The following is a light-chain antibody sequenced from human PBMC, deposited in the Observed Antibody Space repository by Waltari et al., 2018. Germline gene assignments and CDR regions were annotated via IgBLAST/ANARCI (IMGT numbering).Light chain of an antibody. CDR2: GAS. J-gene: IGKJ2*01. CDR3: QQYNLWPPYT. Sequence: EIVMTQSPATLSVSPGERATLSCRASQSVSSNLAWYQQKPGQAPRLLIYGASTRATGIPARFSGSGSGTEFTLTISSLQSEDFAVYYCQQYNLWPPYTFAQGTKLEIK. V-gene: IGKV3-15*01. CDR1: QSVSSN.